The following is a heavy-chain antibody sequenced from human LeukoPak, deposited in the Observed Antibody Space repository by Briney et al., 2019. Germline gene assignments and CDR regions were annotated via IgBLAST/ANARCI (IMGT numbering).Heavy chain of an antibody. CDR2: INHSGST. CDR1: GGSFSGYY. D-gene: IGHD2-2*01. Sequence: SETLSLTCAVYGGSFSGYYWSWIRQAPGKGLEWIGEINHSGSTNYNPSLKSRVTISVDTSKNQFSLKLSSVTAADTAVYYCARGVPTALYYFDYWGQGTLVTVSS. J-gene: IGHJ4*02. V-gene: IGHV4-34*01. CDR3: ARGVPTALYYFDY.